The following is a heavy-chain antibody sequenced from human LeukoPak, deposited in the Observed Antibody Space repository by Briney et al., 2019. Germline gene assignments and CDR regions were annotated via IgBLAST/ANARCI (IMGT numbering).Heavy chain of an antibody. V-gene: IGHV1-69*13. Sequence: SVTVSFKASGGTFISYAISWVRQAPGQGLEWMGGIIPIFGTANYAQKFQGRVTITADESTSTAYMELSSLRSEDTAVYYCARDWDIVVVPAAIYYYGMDVWGQGTTVTVSS. CDR3: ARDWDIVVVPAAIYYYGMDV. J-gene: IGHJ6*02. CDR1: GGTFISYA. D-gene: IGHD2-2*01. CDR2: IIPIFGTA.